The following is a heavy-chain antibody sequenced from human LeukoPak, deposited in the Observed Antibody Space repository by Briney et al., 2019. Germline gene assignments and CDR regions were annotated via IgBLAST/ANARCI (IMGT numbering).Heavy chain of an antibody. J-gene: IGHJ4*02. CDR1: GFTFSSYW. Sequence: GGSLRLSCAASGFTFSSYWMSWVRQAPGKGLEWVANIKQDGSEKYYVDSVKGRLTISRDNAKNSLYLQMNSLRAEDTAVYYCARVSGSRLFDYWGQGTLVTVSS. CDR2: IKQDGSEK. CDR3: ARVSGSRLFDY. D-gene: IGHD1-26*01. V-gene: IGHV3-7*01.